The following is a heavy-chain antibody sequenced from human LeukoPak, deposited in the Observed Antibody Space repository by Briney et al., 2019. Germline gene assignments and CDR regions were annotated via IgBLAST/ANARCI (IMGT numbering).Heavy chain of an antibody. V-gene: IGHV3-33*01. Sequence: PGRSLRLSCAASGFTFSSYGTHWVRQAPGKGLEWVAVIWYDGSNKYYADSVKGRFTISRDNSKNTLYLQMNSLRAEDTAVYYCASEAYYYDSSGYYSPLNFDYWGQGTLVTVSS. J-gene: IGHJ4*02. CDR2: IWYDGSNK. CDR3: ASEAYYYDSSGYYSPLNFDY. D-gene: IGHD3-22*01. CDR1: GFTFSSYG.